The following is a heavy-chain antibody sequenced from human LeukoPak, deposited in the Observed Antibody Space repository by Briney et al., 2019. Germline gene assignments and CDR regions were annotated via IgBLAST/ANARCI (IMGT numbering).Heavy chain of an antibody. Sequence: PGGSLRLSCAASGFTVNNNYMTWVRQAPGKGLEWVSVIYSGGSTYYADSVKGRFTISRDNSKNTLYLQMNSLRAEDTAVYYCARDGRYDSSGYYEYYFDYWGQGTLVTVSS. V-gene: IGHV3-53*01. J-gene: IGHJ4*02. CDR3: ARDGRYDSSGYYEYYFDY. D-gene: IGHD3-22*01. CDR1: GFTVNNNY. CDR2: IYSGGST.